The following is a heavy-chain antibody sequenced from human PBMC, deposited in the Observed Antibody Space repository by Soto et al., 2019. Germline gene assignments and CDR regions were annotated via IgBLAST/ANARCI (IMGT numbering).Heavy chain of an antibody. CDR3: ARPIRGGTNWFDP. D-gene: IGHD2-15*01. V-gene: IGHV4-39*07. CDR1: GGSISSSSYY. J-gene: IGHJ5*02. CDR2: IYYSGST. Sequence: PEETLSLTCTVSGGSISSSSYYWGWIRQPPGKGLEWIGSIYYSGSTYYNPSLKSRVTISVDTSKNQFSPKLSSVTAADTAVYYCARPIRGGTNWFDPWGQGTLVTVSS.